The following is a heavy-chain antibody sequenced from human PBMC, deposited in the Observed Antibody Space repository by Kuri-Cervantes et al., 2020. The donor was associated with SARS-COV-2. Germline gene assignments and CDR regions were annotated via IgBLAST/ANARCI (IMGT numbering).Heavy chain of an antibody. V-gene: IGHV3-15*04. J-gene: IGHJ6*02. D-gene: IGHD2-2*01. CDR3: TTTTLYCSSTSCYVGGSWLYGMDV. Sequence: GESLKISCAASGFIFSNAWMNWVRQAPGKGLEWVGRIASKTAGGTIDYAAPVKGRFTISRDDSRNTLYLQMNSLKTEDAAVYYCTTTTLYCSSTSCYVGGSWLYGMDVWGQGTTVTVSS. CDR1: GFIFSNAW. CDR2: IASKTAGGTI.